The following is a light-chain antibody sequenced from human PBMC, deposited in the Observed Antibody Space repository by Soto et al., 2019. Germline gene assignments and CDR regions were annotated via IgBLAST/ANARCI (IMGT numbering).Light chain of an antibody. CDR1: QSIGNW. Sequence: DIQMTQSPSTLSASEGDRVTITCWASQSIGNWLAWYQQKTGKAPKLLIYKASILQSGVPARFSGSGSGTEFTLTISSLQPDDLATYYCQQYDSYPYTFGQGTKLEIK. CDR3: QQYDSYPYT. V-gene: IGKV1-5*03. CDR2: KAS. J-gene: IGKJ2*01.